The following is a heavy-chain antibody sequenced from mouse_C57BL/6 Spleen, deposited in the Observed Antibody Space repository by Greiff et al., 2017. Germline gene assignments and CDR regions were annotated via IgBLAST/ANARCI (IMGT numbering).Heavy chain of an antibody. CDR3: AREGGNYGDYFDY. J-gene: IGHJ2*01. D-gene: IGHD2-1*01. CDR1: GYTFTSYW. V-gene: IGHV1-7*01. Sequence: QVQLQQSGAELAKPGASVKLSCKASGYTFTSYWMHWVKQRPGQGLEWIGYINPSSGYTKYNQKFKDKATLTADKSSSTAYIQLNSLTYEDSPVYYCAREGGNYGDYFDYWGQGTTLTVSS. CDR2: INPSSGYT.